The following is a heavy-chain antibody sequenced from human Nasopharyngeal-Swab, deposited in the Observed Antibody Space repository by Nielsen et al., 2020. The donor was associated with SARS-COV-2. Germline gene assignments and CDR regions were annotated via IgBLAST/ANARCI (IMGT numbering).Heavy chain of an antibody. Sequence: GESLKISCAASGFTFSGSAMHWVRQASGKGLEWVGRIRSKANSYATAYAASVKGRFTISRDDSKNTAYLQMNSLKTEDTAVYYCTRHLANCGGDCYRDYWGQGTLVTVSS. J-gene: IGHJ4*02. CDR2: IRSKANSYAT. CDR1: GFTFSGSA. CDR3: TRHLANCGGDCYRDY. V-gene: IGHV3-73*01. D-gene: IGHD2-21*02.